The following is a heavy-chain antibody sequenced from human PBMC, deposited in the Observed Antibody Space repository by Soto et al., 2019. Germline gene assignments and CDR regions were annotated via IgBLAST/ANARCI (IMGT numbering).Heavy chain of an antibody. CDR2: LRSRGNNYAT. Sequence: EVQLVESGGGLVQPGGSLTLSCAASGFTFSVSALHWVRHPSGRGLEWVGRLRSRGNNYATAYAASMDGRFNISREDSKHTAYRQVTSRTTEDTAGYYGSTQASDFWRGYPEYYMEVWGKGTTVTVSS. CDR1: GFTFSVSA. J-gene: IGHJ6*03. V-gene: IGHV3-73*01. CDR3: STQASDFWRGYPEYYMEV. D-gene: IGHD3-3*01.